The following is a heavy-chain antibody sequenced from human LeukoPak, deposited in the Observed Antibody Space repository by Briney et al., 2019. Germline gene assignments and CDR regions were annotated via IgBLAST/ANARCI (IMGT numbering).Heavy chain of an antibody. J-gene: IGHJ3*02. Sequence: PSETLSLTCAVYGGSFSGYYWSWIRQPPGKGLEWIGEINHSGSTNYNPSLESRVTISVDPSKNQFSLKVISVTAADAAVYYCAREGTYDILTGYSTSFDSFDIWGQGKMVTVSS. D-gene: IGHD3-9*01. CDR3: AREGTYDILTGYSTSFDSFDI. CDR1: GGSFSGYY. V-gene: IGHV4-34*01. CDR2: INHSGST.